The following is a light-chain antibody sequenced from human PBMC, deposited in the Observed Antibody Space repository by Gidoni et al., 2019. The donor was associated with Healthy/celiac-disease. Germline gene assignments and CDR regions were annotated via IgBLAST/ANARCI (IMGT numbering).Light chain of an antibody. CDR2: AAS. V-gene: IGKV1-39*01. J-gene: IGKJ1*01. CDR1: QSISSY. CDR3: QQSYSNLTWT. Sequence: DRVTITCRASQSISSYLNWYQQKPGKAPKLLIYAASSLQSGVPSRFSGSGSGTDFTLTISSLQPEDFATYYCQQSYSNLTWTFGQGTKVEIK.